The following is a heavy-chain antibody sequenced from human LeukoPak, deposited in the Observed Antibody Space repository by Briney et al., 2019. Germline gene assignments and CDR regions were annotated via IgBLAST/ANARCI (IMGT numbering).Heavy chain of an antibody. V-gene: IGHV4-59*12. D-gene: IGHD3-10*01. CDR1: GGSIRNYY. CDR2: VYNSGST. CDR3: ASIQLWFGEPISS. J-gene: IGHJ4*02. Sequence: PSEALSLTCNVSGGSIRNYYWSWIRQPPGKGLEWIGYVYNSGSTNYNPSLGSRVTISVDKSKNQFSLKLSSVTAADTAVYYCASIQLWFGEPISSWGQGTLVTVSS.